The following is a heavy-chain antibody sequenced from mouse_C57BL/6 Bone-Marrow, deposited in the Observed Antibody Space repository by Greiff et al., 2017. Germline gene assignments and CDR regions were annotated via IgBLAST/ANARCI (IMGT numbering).Heavy chain of an antibody. CDR1: GYTFTSYW. J-gene: IGHJ3*01. Sequence: VQLQQPGAELVMPGASVKLSCKASGYTFTSYWMHWVKQRPGQGLEWIGEIDPSDSYTNSNQKFKGKSTLTVDKSSSTAYMQLSSLTSEDSAVYYCANLLAYWGQGTLVTVSA. CDR3: ANLLAY. CDR2: IDPSDSYT. V-gene: IGHV1-69*01.